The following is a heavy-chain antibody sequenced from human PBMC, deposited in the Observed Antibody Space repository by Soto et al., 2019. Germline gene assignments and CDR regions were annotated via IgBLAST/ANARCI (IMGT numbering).Heavy chain of an antibody. Sequence: SETLALTCSVSGDSISSGDYYWSWIRQSPGKGLEWIAYIHYSGSAYYNPSLKSRVTISVDTSKNQFSLKLSSVTAADTAVYYCARVYCXGGSCYSVTNYYYGMDVWGQGTTVTVSS. CDR1: GDSISSGDYY. D-gene: IGHD2-15*01. J-gene: IGHJ6*02. CDR2: IHYSGSA. V-gene: IGHV4-30-4*08. CDR3: ARVYCXGGSCYSVTNYYYGMDV.